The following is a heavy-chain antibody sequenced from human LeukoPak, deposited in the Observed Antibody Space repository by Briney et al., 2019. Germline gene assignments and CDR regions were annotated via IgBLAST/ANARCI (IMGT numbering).Heavy chain of an antibody. Sequence: PSETLSLTCTVSGRSMSSHFWSWIRQPPGKGLEWIGYIHDSGSTQSHPSLKSRVTTSVDTSKNQLSLKLNSVTAADTAVYYCVRGSGSSAWFDPWGPGTLVTVSS. CDR1: GRSMSSHF. V-gene: IGHV4-59*11. J-gene: IGHJ5*02. CDR2: IHDSGST. CDR3: VRGSGSSAWFDP. D-gene: IGHD6-6*01.